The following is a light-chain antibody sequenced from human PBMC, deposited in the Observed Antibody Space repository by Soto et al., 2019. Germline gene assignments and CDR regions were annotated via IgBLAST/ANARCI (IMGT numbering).Light chain of an antibody. V-gene: IGKV1-9*01. CDR2: DAS. CDR3: QQYTNTNNPWM. J-gene: IGKJ1*01. CDR1: QGISTF. Sequence: DIQLTQSPSFLSASVGDRVTITCRASQGISTFLAWYQQHPGTAPKRLIYDASNLQSGVPSRFSGSGSGTEFTLIISGLQPDDSATYYCQQYTNTNNPWMFGQGTKVDI.